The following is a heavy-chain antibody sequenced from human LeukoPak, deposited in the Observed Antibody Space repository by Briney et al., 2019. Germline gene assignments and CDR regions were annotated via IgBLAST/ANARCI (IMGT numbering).Heavy chain of an antibody. CDR3: AKDLPHYYDSSGYPY. J-gene: IGHJ4*02. CDR1: GFTFSSYA. Sequence: PGGSLRLSCAASGFTFSSYAMSWVRQAPGKGLEWVSAISGSGGNTYYADSVKGRFTISRDNSKNTLYLQMNSLRAEDTAVYYCAKDLPHYYDSSGYPYWGQGTLVTVSS. CDR2: ISGSGGNT. D-gene: IGHD3-22*01. V-gene: IGHV3-23*01.